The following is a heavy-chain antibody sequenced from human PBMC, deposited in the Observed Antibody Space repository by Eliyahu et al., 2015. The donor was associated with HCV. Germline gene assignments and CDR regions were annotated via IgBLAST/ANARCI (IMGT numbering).Heavy chain of an antibody. CDR1: SPYA. CDR2: ISNDGSKT. V-gene: IGHV3-30-3*02. CDR3: AKEGSGRYWGVLGS. Sequence: SPYAMHWVRQAPGKGLEWLAIISNDGSKTYYADSVKGRFTISRDNSKNTLYLQMDSLRADDTALYYCAKEGSGRYWGVLGSWGQGTLVTVSS. D-gene: IGHD1-26*01. J-gene: IGHJ5*02.